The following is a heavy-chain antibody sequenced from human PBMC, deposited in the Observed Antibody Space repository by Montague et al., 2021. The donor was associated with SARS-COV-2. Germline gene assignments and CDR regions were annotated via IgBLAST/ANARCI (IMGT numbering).Heavy chain of an antibody. V-gene: IGHV4-31*03. J-gene: IGHJ4*02. D-gene: IGHD4-23*01. CDR1: GGSISSGGYY. CDR3: ARAVETTVVTHFDY. CDR2: IYYSGSA. Sequence: TLSLTCTVSGGSISSGGYYWSWPRQHPGKGLEWIGYIYYSGSAYYNPSLKSRVTISVDKSKNQFSLKLTSVTAADTAVYYCARAVETTVVTHFDYWGQGTPVTVSS.